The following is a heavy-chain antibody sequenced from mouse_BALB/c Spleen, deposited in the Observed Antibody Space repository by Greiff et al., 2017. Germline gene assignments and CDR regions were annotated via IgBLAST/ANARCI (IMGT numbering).Heavy chain of an antibody. D-gene: IGHD2-4*01. J-gene: IGHJ4*01. CDR1: GFTFSSYA. Sequence: EVMLVESGGGLVKPGGSLKLSCAASGFTFSSYAMSWVRQTPEKRLEWVATISSGGSYTYYPDSVKGRFTISRDNAKNTLYLQMSSLRSEDTAMYYCARHPYYEYAMDYWGQGTSVTVSS. CDR2: ISSGGSYT. V-gene: IGHV5-9-3*01. CDR3: ARHPYYEYAMDY.